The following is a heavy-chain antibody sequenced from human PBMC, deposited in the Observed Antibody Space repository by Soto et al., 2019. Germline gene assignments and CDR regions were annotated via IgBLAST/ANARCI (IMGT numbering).Heavy chain of an antibody. D-gene: IGHD6-13*01. CDR2: INPSSGGT. Sequence: QVQLVQSGAEVKKPGASVKVSCKASGYPLTAKYLHWVRQSPGQGLEWMGWINPSSGGTKEAQKFRGRGTMTRDTYISAAYMELSRLTSDDTAVYYCAKGGSSWTEWFDPWGQGNLVTVSS. J-gene: IGHJ5*02. V-gene: IGHV1-2*02. CDR1: GYPLTAKY. CDR3: AKGGSSWTEWFDP.